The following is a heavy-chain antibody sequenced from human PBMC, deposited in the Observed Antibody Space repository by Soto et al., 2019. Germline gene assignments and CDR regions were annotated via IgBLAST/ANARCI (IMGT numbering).Heavy chain of an antibody. J-gene: IGHJ4*02. Sequence: QVQLVQSGAEVKKPGASVKVSCKASRYTCTGYYLHWIRQAPGQGLERMGWMRPDRGGANYAQKFQGRVSMTSDTSISTFYRELSRLRSDDTAVYYCARDPHEGVYDYWGQGTLVTVSS. V-gene: IGHV1-2*02. D-gene: IGHD3-16*01. CDR3: ARDPHEGVYDY. CDR1: RYTCTGYY. CDR2: MRPDRGGA.